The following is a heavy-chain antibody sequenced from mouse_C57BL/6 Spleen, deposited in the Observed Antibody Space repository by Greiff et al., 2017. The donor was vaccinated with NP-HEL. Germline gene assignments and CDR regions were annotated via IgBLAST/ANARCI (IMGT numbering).Heavy chain of an antibody. CDR1: GYTFTEYT. D-gene: IGHD1-1*01. Sequence: QVQLKQSGAELVKPGASVKLSCKASGYTFTEYTIHWVKQRSGQGLEWIGWFYPGSGSIKYNEKFKDKATLTADKSSSTVYMELSRLTSEDSAVYFCARHEGGSYYYGSSYWFAYWGQGTLVTVSA. CDR3: ARHEGGSYYYGSSYWFAY. CDR2: FYPGSGSI. V-gene: IGHV1-62-2*01. J-gene: IGHJ3*01.